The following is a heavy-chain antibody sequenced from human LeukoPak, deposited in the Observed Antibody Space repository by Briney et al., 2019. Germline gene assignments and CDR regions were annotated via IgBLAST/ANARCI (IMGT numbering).Heavy chain of an antibody. CDR2: FFYTGST. D-gene: IGHD7-27*01. CDR3: AKILGSGVWYGFDI. CDR1: GDSISIYY. Sequence: PSETLSLTCSVSGDSISIYYWNWIRQSPGKGLEWIGSFFYTGSTNYNPSLKSRVTISVDTSKNQFSLKLSSVTAADTAVYYCAKILGSGVWYGFDIWAQGTMVTVSS. J-gene: IGHJ3*02. V-gene: IGHV4-59*08.